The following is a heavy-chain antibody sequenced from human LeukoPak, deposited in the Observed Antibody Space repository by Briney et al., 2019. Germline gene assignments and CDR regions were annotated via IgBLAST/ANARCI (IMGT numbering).Heavy chain of an antibody. CDR1: GGSFSGYY. V-gene: IGHV4-34*01. CDR3: ARDHDSSGWCFGY. Sequence: PSETLSLTCAVYGGSFSGYYWSWIRQPPGKGLEWIGEINHSGSTNYNPSLKSRVTISVDTSKNQFSLKLSSVTAADTAVYYCARDHDSSGWCFGYWGQGTLVTVSS. D-gene: IGHD6-19*01. J-gene: IGHJ4*02. CDR2: INHSGST.